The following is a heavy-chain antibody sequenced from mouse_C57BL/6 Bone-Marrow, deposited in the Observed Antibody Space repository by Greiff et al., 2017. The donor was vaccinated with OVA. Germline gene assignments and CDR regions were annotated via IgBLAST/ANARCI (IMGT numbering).Heavy chain of an antibody. Sequence: VQLQQSGAELVKPGASVKMSCKASGYTFTTYPIEWMKQNHGKSLEWIGNFHPYNDDTKYNDKFKGQATLTVEKSSSTVYLELSRLTSDDSAVYYCARRYDGYDEYFDVWGTGTTVTVSS. D-gene: IGHD2-3*01. J-gene: IGHJ1*03. CDR2: FHPYNDDT. CDR1: GYTFTTYP. V-gene: IGHV1-47*01. CDR3: ARRYDGYDEYFDV.